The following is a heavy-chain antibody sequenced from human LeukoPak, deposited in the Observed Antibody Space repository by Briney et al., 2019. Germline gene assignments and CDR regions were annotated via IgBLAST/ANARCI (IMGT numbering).Heavy chain of an antibody. Sequence: ASVKVSCKASGYTFTSYDINWVRQATGQGLEWMGWMNPNSGNTGYAQKFQGRVTITRNTSISTAYMELSSLRSEDTAVYYCARVERYMSVEPPFDSWGQGTLVTVSS. J-gene: IGHJ4*02. CDR1: GYTFTSYD. CDR2: MNPNSGNT. V-gene: IGHV1-8*03. D-gene: IGHD3-9*01. CDR3: ARVERYMSVEPPFDS.